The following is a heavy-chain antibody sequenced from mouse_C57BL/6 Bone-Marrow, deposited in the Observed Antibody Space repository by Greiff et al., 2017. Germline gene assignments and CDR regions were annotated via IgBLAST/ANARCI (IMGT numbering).Heavy chain of an antibody. CDR2: IYPRSGNT. D-gene: IGHD2-4*01. J-gene: IGHJ2*01. Sequence: QVQLQQSGAELARPGASVKLSCKASGYTFTSYGISWVKQRTGQGLEWIGEIYPRSGNTYYNEKFKGKATLTADKSSSTAYMELRSLTSEDSAVYFCARGLIYYDYDGDVDYWGQGTTLTVSS. CDR3: ARGLIYYDYDGDVDY. CDR1: GYTFTSYG. V-gene: IGHV1-81*01.